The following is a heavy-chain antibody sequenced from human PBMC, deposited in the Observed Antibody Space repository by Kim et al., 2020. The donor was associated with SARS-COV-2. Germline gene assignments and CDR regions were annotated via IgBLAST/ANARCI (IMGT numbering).Heavy chain of an antibody. CDR3: AREGGYSSGWNWFDP. CDR1: GGSISSYY. Sequence: SETLSLTCTVSGGSISSYYWSWIRQPPGKGLEWIGYIYYSGSTNYNPSLKSRVTISVDTSKNQFSLKLSSVTAADTAVYYCAREGGYSSGWNWFDPWGQGTLVTVSS. J-gene: IGHJ5*02. V-gene: IGHV4-59*13. D-gene: IGHD6-19*01. CDR2: IYYSGST.